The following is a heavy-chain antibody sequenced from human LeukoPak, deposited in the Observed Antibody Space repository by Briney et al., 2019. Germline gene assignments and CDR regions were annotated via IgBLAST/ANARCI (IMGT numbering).Heavy chain of an antibody. V-gene: IGHV3-30*01. CDR3: ARDRGLGAFDY. Sequence: GGSLRLSCAASGFTFSNYAMHWVRQAPGKGLEWVAVISYDGSNKYYADSVKGRFTISRDNSKNTLYLQMNSLRAEDTAVYYCARDRGLGAFDYWGQGTLVTVSS. J-gene: IGHJ4*02. CDR1: GFTFSNYA. CDR2: ISYDGSNK. D-gene: IGHD3-16*01.